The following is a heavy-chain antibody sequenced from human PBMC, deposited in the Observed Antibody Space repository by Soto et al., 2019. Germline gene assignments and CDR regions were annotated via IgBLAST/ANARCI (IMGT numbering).Heavy chain of an antibody. Sequence: GGSLRLSCAASGFTVSSNYMSWVRQAPGKGLEWVSVIYSGGSTYYADSVKGRFTISRDNSKNTLYLQMNSLRAEDTAVYYCAREYYDILTGYPLMDVWGQGTTVTVSS. J-gene: IGHJ6*02. CDR1: GFTVSSNY. D-gene: IGHD3-9*01. CDR2: IYSGGST. V-gene: IGHV3-53*01. CDR3: AREYYDILTGYPLMDV.